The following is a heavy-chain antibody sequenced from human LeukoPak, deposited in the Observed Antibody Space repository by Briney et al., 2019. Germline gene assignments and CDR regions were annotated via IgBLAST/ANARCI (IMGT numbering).Heavy chain of an antibody. Sequence: GGSLRLSCAASGFTFSSYAMSWVRQAPGKGLEWVSDISGSGGSTYYADSVKGRFTISRDNSKNTLYLQMNSLRAEDTAVYYCAKDREPIHYDSSGYYPSGFDYWGQGTLVTISS. V-gene: IGHV3-23*01. CDR3: AKDREPIHYDSSGYYPSGFDY. D-gene: IGHD3-22*01. CDR2: ISGSGGST. CDR1: GFTFSSYA. J-gene: IGHJ4*02.